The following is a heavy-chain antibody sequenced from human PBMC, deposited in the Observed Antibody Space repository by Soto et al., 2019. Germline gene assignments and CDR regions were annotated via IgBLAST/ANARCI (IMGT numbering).Heavy chain of an antibody. Sequence: GGSLRLSCAASGFTFSSYVMHWVRQAPGKGLEWVALISYDGSNKQYGDSVKGRFTISRDNSKNTLYLQVNSLRAEDTAVYYCARETPGWNPFDFWGQGTQVTGSS. CDR3: ARETPGWNPFDF. V-gene: IGHV3-30*03. CDR1: GFTFSSYV. D-gene: IGHD1-1*01. J-gene: IGHJ4*02. CDR2: ISYDGSNK.